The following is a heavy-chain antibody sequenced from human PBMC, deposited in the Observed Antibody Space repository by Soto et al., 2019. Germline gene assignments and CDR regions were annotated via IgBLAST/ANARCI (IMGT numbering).Heavy chain of an antibody. V-gene: IGHV1-18*01. CDR2: ISLYSDGT. CDR1: GYTFSNYG. J-gene: IGHJ5*02. Sequence: ASVKVSCKTSGYTFSNYGVTWVRQAPGQPLEWLGWISLYSDGTNYAQKFQGRVSMTTDTSTTTAYMELTSLRSDDTAVYYCARVVPGAEAWFGPWGQGTLVTVSS. D-gene: IGHD2-2*01. CDR3: ARVVPGAEAWFGP.